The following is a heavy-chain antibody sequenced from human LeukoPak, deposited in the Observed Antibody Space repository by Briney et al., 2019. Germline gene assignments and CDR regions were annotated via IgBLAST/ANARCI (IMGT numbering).Heavy chain of an antibody. V-gene: IGHV3-48*03. CDR3: ARGSYSSSGYGVDFDY. CDR1: GFTFSSYE. D-gene: IGHD6-13*01. CDR2: ISSSGSTI. Sequence: GGSLRLSCAASGFTFSSYEMNWVRQAPGKGLEWVSYISSSGSTIYYADSVKGRFTISRDNAKNSLYLQMNSLRAEDTAVYYCARGSYSSSGYGVDFDYWGQGTLVTVSS. J-gene: IGHJ4*02.